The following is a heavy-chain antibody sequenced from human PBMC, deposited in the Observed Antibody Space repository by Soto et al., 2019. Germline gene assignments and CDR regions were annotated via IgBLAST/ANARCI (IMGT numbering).Heavy chain of an antibody. CDR1: GFTFSSYG. Sequence: GGSLRLCCAASGFTFSSYGMHWVRQAPGKGLEWVAVIWYDGSNKYYADSVKGRFTISRDNSKNTLYLQMNSLRAEDTAVYYCARGNIVVVPAAIPPIDYWGQGT. CDR2: IWYDGSNK. J-gene: IGHJ4*02. V-gene: IGHV3-33*01. CDR3: ARGNIVVVPAAIPPIDY. D-gene: IGHD2-2*01.